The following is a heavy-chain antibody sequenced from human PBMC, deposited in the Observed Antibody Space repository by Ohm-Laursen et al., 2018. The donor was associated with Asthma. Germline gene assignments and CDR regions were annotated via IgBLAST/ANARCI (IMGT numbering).Heavy chain of an antibody. CDR3: ARGERMRGVWWFDP. CDR2: ISTASTFI. V-gene: IGHV3-21*01. D-gene: IGHD1-1*01. CDR1: GYSFSLYS. J-gene: IGHJ5*02. Sequence: SLRLSFAAAGYSFSLYSIHWIRQAPGKGLQWVASISTASTFIYYVDSVRGRFTTSRDSARNSVYLQMNSLRAEDTAVYYCARGERMRGVWWFDPWGQGTLVTVSS.